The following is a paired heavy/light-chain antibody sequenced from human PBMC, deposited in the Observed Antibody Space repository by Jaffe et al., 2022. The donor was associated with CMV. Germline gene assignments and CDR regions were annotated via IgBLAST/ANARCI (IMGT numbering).Light chain of an antibody. J-gene: IGLJ3*02. V-gene: IGLV1-51*01. CDR2: DNN. CDR1: YSNIGSNY. Sequence: QSLLTQPPSVSAAPGQRLTISCSGSYSNIGSNYMFWYQQFPGSAPRLLVYDNNKRPSGIPDRFSGSKSGTSATLDITGLQTGDEADYYCGTWDDGLSAAVFGGGTKVTVL. CDR3: GTWDDGLSAAV.
Heavy chain of an antibody. CDR3: SRHRGAYPGD. Sequence: QITLTESGPTVVKPTQTLTLTCTFSGFSVSTNGVSVGWIRQRPGKALDWLTLIYWDDDKRFNPSLKNRLNITRGSSRNQVVLTLTNVDPMDTATYYCSRHRGAYPGDWGQGILVTVSS. D-gene: IGHD2-21*01. J-gene: IGHJ4*02. CDR1: GFSVSTNGVS. CDR2: IYWDDDK. V-gene: IGHV2-5*02.